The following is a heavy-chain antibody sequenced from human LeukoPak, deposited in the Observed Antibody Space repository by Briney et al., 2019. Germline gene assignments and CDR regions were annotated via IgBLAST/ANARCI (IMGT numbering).Heavy chain of an antibody. V-gene: IGHV3-30-3*01. CDR1: GFTFSSYT. CDR2: ISYEGSNE. CDR3: ARDMHLVSLDY. Sequence: GGSLRLSCVASGFTFSSYTMHWVRQAPGKGLEWVAVISYEGSNENYADSVKGRFTISRDNSKNTLYPQLNSLRAEDTAVYYCARDMHLVSLDYWGQGTLVTVSS. D-gene: IGHD6-13*01. J-gene: IGHJ4*02.